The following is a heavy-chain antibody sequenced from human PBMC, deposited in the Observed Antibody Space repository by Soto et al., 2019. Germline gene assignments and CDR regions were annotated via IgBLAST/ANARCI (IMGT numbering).Heavy chain of an antibody. D-gene: IGHD1-26*01. CDR2: IIPVFGTA. V-gene: IGHV1-69*01. J-gene: IGHJ5*02. CDR1: GGVFRNYA. CDR3: ARDRWGSYSFVS. Sequence: QVQLVQSGAEVKKPGSSVKVSCKASGGVFRNYAINWVRQAPGQGLEWMGGIIPVFGTADYPQKFQGRVPITADESTTTAYMELTSLKTEDTAVYFCARDRWGSYSFVSWGQGTLVTVA.